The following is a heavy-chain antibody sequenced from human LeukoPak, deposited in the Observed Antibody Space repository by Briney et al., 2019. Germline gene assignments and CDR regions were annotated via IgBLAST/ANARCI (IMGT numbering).Heavy chain of an antibody. V-gene: IGHV3-30*04. CDR3: ARDPSTAMVFYDY. Sequence: GKSLRLSCTTSGFTFSTYAMHWVRQAPGKGLEWVAVISYDGGKKYYADSVKGRFTISRDNSKNAVYLQMNSLRAEDTAVYYCARDPSTAMVFYDYWGQGTLVTVSS. CDR1: GFTFSTYA. CDR2: ISYDGGKK. D-gene: IGHD5-18*01. J-gene: IGHJ4*02.